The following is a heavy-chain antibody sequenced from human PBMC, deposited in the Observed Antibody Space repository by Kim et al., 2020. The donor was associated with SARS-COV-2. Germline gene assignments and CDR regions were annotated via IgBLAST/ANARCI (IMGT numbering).Heavy chain of an antibody. CDR3: AKDIGWVGADYYYYGMDV. CDR2: ISGSGGNT. J-gene: IGHJ6*02. Sequence: GGSLRLSCAASGFTFSSYAMSWVRQAPGKGLEWVSAISGSGGNTYYADSVKGRFTISRDNAKNTLYLQMNSLRAEDTAVYYCAKDIGWVGADYYYYGMDVWGQGTTVTVSS. V-gene: IGHV3-23*01. CDR1: GFTFSSYA. D-gene: IGHD1-26*01.